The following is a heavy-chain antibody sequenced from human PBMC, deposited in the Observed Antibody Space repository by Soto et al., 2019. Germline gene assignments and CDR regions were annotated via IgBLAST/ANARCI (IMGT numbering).Heavy chain of an antibody. J-gene: IGHJ4*02. CDR2: IYSGGST. V-gene: IGHV3-66*01. CDR3: ARGPGVGATPLDS. Sequence: EVQLVESGGGLVQPGGSLRLSCAASGFTVSSNYMSWVRQAPGKGLEWVSVIYSGGSTYYADSVKGRFTISRDNSKNTLYLETKSLRAEDTAVYYCARGPGVGATPLDSWGQGTLVTVSS. D-gene: IGHD1-26*01. CDR1: GFTVSSNY.